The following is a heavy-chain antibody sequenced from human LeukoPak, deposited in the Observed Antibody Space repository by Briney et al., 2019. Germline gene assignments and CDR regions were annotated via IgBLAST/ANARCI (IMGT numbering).Heavy chain of an antibody. CDR2: ISGKSDKT. D-gene: IGHD2-21*02. J-gene: IGHJ6*02. V-gene: IGHV3-23*01. CDR3: AKVVTKFSFSFYGMDV. CDR1: GFTFKDYY. Sequence: GGSLRLSCTASGFTFKDYYMNWVRQAPGKGLEWVSSISGKSDKTFYGDSVKGRFTISRDNSNKTVYLQMDRLRGEATALYYCAKVVTKFSFSFYGMDVWGHGNTVTVSS.